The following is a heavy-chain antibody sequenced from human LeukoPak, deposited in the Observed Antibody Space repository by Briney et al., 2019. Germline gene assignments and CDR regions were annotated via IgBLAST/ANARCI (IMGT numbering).Heavy chain of an antibody. Sequence: SETLSLTCAVSGYSISSGYYWGWIRQPPGKGLEWIGSIYHSGSTYYNPSLKGRVTISVDTSKNQFSLKVSSVTAADTAVYYCARQAIAATGNWFDPWGQGTLVTVSS. V-gene: IGHV4-38-2*01. CDR3: ARQAIAATGNWFDP. D-gene: IGHD2-15*01. CDR2: IYHSGST. CDR1: GYSISSGYY. J-gene: IGHJ5*02.